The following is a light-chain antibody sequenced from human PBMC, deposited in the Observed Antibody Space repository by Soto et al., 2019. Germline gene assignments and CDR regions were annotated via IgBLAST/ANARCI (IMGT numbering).Light chain of an antibody. Sequence: QSVLTQPPSASGTPGQRVTISCSGSNPNIGSNYVHWYQHLPGTAPKLLIYRNNQRPSGVPDRFFGSKSGTSASLAISGLRSEDEAEYYCAAWDDSLSGFYVFGTGTKVTVL. CDR3: AAWDDSLSGFYV. CDR2: RNN. CDR1: NPNIGSNY. V-gene: IGLV1-47*01. J-gene: IGLJ1*01.